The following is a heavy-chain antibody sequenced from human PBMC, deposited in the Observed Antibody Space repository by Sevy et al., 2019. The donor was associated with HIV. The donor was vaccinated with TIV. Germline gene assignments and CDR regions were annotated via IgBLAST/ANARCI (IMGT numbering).Heavy chain of an antibody. J-gene: IGHJ3*02. Sequence: GGSLRLSCAASGFTFSSYDMHWVRHATGKGLEWVSAIGTAGDTYYPGSVKGRFTISRENAKNSLYLQMNSLRAGDTAVYYCAREGVAGQYNAFDIWGQGTMVTVSS. D-gene: IGHD2-15*01. V-gene: IGHV3-13*01. CDR2: IGTAGDT. CDR1: GFTFSSYD. CDR3: AREGVAGQYNAFDI.